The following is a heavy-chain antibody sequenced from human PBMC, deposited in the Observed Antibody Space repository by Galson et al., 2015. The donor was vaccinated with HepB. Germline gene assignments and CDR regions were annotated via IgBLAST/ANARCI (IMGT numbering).Heavy chain of an antibody. CDR3: ATVPPWVGADLSVDY. CDR2: INTHTGNP. J-gene: IGHJ4*02. CDR1: GYTFTSYA. Sequence: SVKVSCKASGYTFTSYAMNWVRQAPGQGLEWMGWINTHTGNPTYAQGFTGRFVFSLDTSVSTAYLQISSLKAEDTAVYYCATVPPWVGADLSVDYWGQGTLVTVSS. V-gene: IGHV7-4-1*02. D-gene: IGHD1-26*01.